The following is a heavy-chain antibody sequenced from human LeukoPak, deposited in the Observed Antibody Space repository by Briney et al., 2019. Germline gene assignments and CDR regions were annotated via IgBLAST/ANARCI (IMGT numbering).Heavy chain of an antibody. CDR2: IYPDDSDT. Sequence: GESLQISCKGSDYRFTNYWIGWVRQMPGKGLEWKGVIYPDDSDTRYSPSFRGHVTISADKSISTAYLQWSSLKASDTAMYYCARHVHGGYYDGMDVWGQGTPVTVSS. D-gene: IGHD3-10*01. J-gene: IGHJ6*02. V-gene: IGHV5-51*01. CDR3: ARHVHGGYYDGMDV. CDR1: DYRFTNYW.